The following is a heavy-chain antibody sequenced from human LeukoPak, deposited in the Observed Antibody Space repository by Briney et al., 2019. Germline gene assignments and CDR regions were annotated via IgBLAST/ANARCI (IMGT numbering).Heavy chain of an antibody. J-gene: IGHJ6*02. V-gene: IGHV1-69*04. CDR1: GGTFSSYA. CDR3: ARVGGSTFGVAYYGMDV. CDR2: IIPILGIA. Sequence: ASVKVSCKASGGTFSSYAISWVRQAPGQGLEWMGRIIPILGIANYAQKFQGRVTITADKSTSTAYMELSSLRSEDTAVYYCARVGGSTFGVAYYGMDVWGQGTTVTVSS. D-gene: IGHD3-3*01.